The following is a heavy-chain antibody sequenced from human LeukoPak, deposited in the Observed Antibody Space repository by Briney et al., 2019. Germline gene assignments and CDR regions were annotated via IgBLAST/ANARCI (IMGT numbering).Heavy chain of an antibody. J-gene: IGHJ4*02. Sequence: PGGSLRLSCAASGFTVSSNYMSWVRQAPGKGLEWVSVIYGGGSTYYADSVKGRFTISRDNSKNTLYLQMNSLRAEDTAVYYCARIIGISGTYPTDYWGQGTLVTVSS. V-gene: IGHV3-53*01. CDR3: ARIIGISGTYPTDY. CDR2: IYGGGST. D-gene: IGHD1-26*01. CDR1: GFTVSSNY.